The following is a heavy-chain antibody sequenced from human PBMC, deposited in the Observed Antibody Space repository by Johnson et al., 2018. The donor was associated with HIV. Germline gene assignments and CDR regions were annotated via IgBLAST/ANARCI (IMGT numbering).Heavy chain of an antibody. CDR2: IKQDGSEK. Sequence: VQLVESGGDLVQPGGSLRLSCAASGFTVSSNYMSWVRQAPGKGLEWVANIKQDGSEKYYVDSVKGRFTISGDNAKNTLYLQMNSLRAEDTAVYYCARVRPNPTVTTRGAAFDIWGQGTMVTVSS. CDR1: GFTVSSNY. D-gene: IGHD4-17*01. V-gene: IGHV3-7*01. J-gene: IGHJ3*02. CDR3: ARVRPNPTVTTRGAAFDI.